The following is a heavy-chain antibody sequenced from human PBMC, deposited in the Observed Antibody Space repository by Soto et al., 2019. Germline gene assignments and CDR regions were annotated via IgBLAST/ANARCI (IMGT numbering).Heavy chain of an antibody. D-gene: IGHD5-12*01. Sequence: QVHLVQSGAEVRVPGASVKVSCRTSGYTFTKYDINWVRQAAGQGLEWMGWINPNFADNTGYAQKFQGRVTMTRDTSISTVYMELSSLRSDDTAVYFCARGIDAGYDYWGQGSLVTVSS. CDR3: ARGIDAGYDY. CDR2: INPNFADNT. CDR1: GYTFTKYD. V-gene: IGHV1-8*01. J-gene: IGHJ4*02.